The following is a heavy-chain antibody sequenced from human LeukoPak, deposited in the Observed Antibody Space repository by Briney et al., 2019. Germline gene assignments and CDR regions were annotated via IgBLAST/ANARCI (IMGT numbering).Heavy chain of an antibody. J-gene: IGHJ2*01. V-gene: IGHV4-31*03. Sequence: KPSETLSLTCTVSGVSISSGGYYWSWIRQHPGKGLEWIGYIYYSGSTYYNPSLKSRVTISVDTSKNQFSLKLSSVTAADTAVYYCARGSWSDSSGYRHHYWYFDLWGRGTLVTVSS. CDR1: GVSISSGGYY. D-gene: IGHD3-22*01. CDR3: ARGSWSDSSGYRHHYWYFDL. CDR2: IYYSGST.